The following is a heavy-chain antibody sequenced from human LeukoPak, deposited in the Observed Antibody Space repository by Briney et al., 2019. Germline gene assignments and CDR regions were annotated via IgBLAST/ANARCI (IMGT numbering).Heavy chain of an antibody. Sequence: ASVRVSCKASGYTFTSYCVHWVRQAPGQGLEWMGMINPSGDNTNYAQKFQGRVTMTRDTSTSTVYMELSSLRSEDTAVYYCARGSSPGRRDGLLLYFDYWGQGTLVTVSS. D-gene: IGHD5-24*01. J-gene: IGHJ4*02. CDR3: ARGSSPGRRDGLLLYFDY. CDR1: GYTFTSYC. V-gene: IGHV1-46*01. CDR2: INPSGDNT.